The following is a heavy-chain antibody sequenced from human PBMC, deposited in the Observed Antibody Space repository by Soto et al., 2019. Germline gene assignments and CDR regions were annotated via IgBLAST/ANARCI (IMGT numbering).Heavy chain of an antibody. CDR2: IYWNDDK. D-gene: IGHD6-19*01. J-gene: IGHJ5*02. V-gene: IGHV2-5*01. CDR3: AKSGSSGWYGWFDP. CDR1: GFSLRTSGVG. Sequence: SGPTLVNPTQSLTLTCIFSGFSLRTSGVGVGWIRQPPGKALEWLGFIYWNDDKRYSPSLKSRLTITKDTSKNQVVLTMTNMDPVDTATYYCAKSGSSGWYGWFDPWGQGILVTV.